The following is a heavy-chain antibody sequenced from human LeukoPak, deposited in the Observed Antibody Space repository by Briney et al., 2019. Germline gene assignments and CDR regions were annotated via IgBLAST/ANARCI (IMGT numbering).Heavy chain of an antibody. V-gene: IGHV4-4*07. Sequence: SETLSLTCTVSGGSISSSYWSWIRQPAAKGLEWVGRIYTSGSTNYNPSLKRRVTMSVDTSRNQLSLQLSPLAAADTAVYYCARERLIYESKGHRNPYCFDSWGEGAL. CDR3: ARERLIYESKGHRNPYCFDS. CDR1: GGSISSSY. J-gene: IGHJ4*02. D-gene: IGHD3-22*01. CDR2: IYTSGST.